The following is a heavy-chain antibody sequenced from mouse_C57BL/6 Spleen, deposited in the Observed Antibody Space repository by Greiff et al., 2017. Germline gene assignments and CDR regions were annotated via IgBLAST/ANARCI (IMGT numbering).Heavy chain of an antibody. CDR2: ISYDGSN. CDR3: ARWLLRWGAMDY. V-gene: IGHV3-6*01. Sequence: DVQLQESGPGLVKPSQSLSLTCSVTGYSIPSGYYWNWIRQFPGNKLEWMGYISYDGSNNYNPSLKSRISITRNTDKNQFFLKWNSVTTEDTATYYCARWLLRWGAMDYWGQGTSVTVSS. J-gene: IGHJ4*01. CDR1: GYSIPSGYY. D-gene: IGHD2-3*01.